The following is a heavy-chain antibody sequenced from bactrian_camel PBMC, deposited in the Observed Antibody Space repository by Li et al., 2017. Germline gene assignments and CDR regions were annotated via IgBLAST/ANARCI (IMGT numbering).Heavy chain of an antibody. D-gene: IGHD1*01. CDR2: VYGDGSNT. V-gene: IGHV3S7*01. CDR3: AAAYPYDKHHTVIPIGTRIPGFGH. CDR1: RFTFSSYA. J-gene: IGHJ4*01. Sequence: HVQLVESGGGLVQPGGSLRVSCAASRFTFSSYAVRWARQAPGKGLEWVSTIYGDVYGDGSNTYYPDSVKGRFTVSQDTVTATVYLQMDDLKPEDTAMYHCAAAYPYDKHHTVIPIGTRIPGFGHWGQGTQVTVS.